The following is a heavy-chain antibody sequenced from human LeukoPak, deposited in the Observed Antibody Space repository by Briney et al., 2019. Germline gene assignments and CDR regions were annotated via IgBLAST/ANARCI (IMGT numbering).Heavy chain of an antibody. Sequence: GGSLRLSCAASGFTFDDYGMSLVRQAPGKGPEWVSGINWNGGSTGYADSVKGRFTISRDNAKNSLYLQMNSLRAEDTALYYCARSVAASRDYWGQGTLVTVSS. CDR2: INWNGGST. V-gene: IGHV3-20*04. CDR3: ARSVAASRDY. CDR1: GFTFDDYG. J-gene: IGHJ4*02. D-gene: IGHD2-15*01.